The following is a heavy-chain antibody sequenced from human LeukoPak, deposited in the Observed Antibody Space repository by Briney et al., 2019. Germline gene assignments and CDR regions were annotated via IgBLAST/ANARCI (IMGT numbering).Heavy chain of an antibody. CDR3: ARFRRGYRKFNAFDI. J-gene: IGHJ3*02. CDR1: GYTITGYY. CDR2: INPNSGGT. D-gene: IGHD5-24*01. V-gene: IGHV1-2*02. Sequence: ASVKVSCKASGYTITGYYMHWVRQAPGQGLEWMGWINPNSGGTNYAQKFQGRVTMTRDTSISTAYMELSRLRSDDTAVYYCARFRRGYRKFNAFDIWGQGTMVTVSS.